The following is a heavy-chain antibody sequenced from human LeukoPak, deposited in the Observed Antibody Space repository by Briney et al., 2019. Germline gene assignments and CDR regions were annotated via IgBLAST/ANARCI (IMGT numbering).Heavy chain of an antibody. D-gene: IGHD3-10*01. J-gene: IGHJ3*02. V-gene: IGHV3-23*01. Sequence: GGSLRLSCAASGFTFSSYAMSWVRQAPGKGLEWVSAISGSGGSTYYADSVKGRFTISRDNSKNTLYLQMNSLRAEDTAVYYCAKGGTRYGSGSYGAFDIWGQGTMVTVSS. CDR3: AKGGTRYGSGSYGAFDI. CDR1: GFTFSSYA. CDR2: ISGSGGST.